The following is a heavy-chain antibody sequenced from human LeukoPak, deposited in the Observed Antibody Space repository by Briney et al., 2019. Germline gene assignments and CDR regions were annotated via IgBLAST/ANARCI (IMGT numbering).Heavy chain of an antibody. CDR3: ARNQENYYYGMDV. Sequence: SETLSLTCNVSGGSISSSSYYWGWIRQPPGKEPEWIGSVYYSGSTYYTPSLKSRVTISVDTSKNQFSLKLSSVTAADTAVYYLARNQENYYYGMDVWGQGTSVTVSS. D-gene: IGHD5-24*01. J-gene: IGHJ6*02. CDR2: VYYSGST. CDR1: GGSISSSSYY. V-gene: IGHV4-39*01.